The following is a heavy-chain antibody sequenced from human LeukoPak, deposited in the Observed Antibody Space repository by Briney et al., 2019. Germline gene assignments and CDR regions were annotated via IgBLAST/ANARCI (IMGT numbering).Heavy chain of an antibody. D-gene: IGHD6-19*01. CDR3: ARSGVAVAGTYYYYGMDV. J-gene: IGHJ6*02. Sequence: PSETLSLTCTVSGGSISSYYRSWIRQPAGKGLEWIGRIYTSGSTNYNPSLKSRVTMSVDTSKNQFSLKLSSVTAADTAVYYCARSGVAVAGTYYYYGMDVWGQGTTVTVSS. CDR2: IYTSGST. V-gene: IGHV4-4*07. CDR1: GGSISSYY.